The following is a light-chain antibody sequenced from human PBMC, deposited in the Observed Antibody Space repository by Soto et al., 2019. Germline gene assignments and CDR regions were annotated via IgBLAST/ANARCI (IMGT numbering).Light chain of an antibody. CDR3: QQRSNWWT. V-gene: IGKV3-11*01. CDR2: DAS. CDR1: QSVSSN. Sequence: EIVMTQSPGTLSVSPGERATLSCSASQSVSSNLAWYQQKTGQAPRLVIYDASSRATGIPDRFSASGSGTDFTLTISSLEPEDFAVYYCQQRSNWWTFGQGTKVDIK. J-gene: IGKJ1*01.